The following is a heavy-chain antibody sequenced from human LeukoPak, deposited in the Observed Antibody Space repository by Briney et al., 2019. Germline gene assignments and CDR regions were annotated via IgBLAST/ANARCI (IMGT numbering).Heavy chain of an antibody. Sequence: SVKVSCKASGGTFTSYAISWVRQAPGQGLEWMGGIIPIFGAANYAQKFQGRVTITADKSTSTAYMELSRLRSDDTAVYYCARTGSTSSYTWFDPWGQGTLVTVSS. J-gene: IGHJ5*02. CDR1: GGTFTSYA. D-gene: IGHD2-2*02. V-gene: IGHV1-69*06. CDR2: IIPIFGAA. CDR3: ARTGSTSSYTWFDP.